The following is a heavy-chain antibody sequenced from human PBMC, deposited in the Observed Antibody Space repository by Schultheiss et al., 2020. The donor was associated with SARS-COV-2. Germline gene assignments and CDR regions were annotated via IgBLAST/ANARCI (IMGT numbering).Heavy chain of an antibody. CDR1: GFTFGDYA. CDR2: IRSKVYGETT. J-gene: IGHJ6*03. CDR3: TRDFFTRPFYYYFYMDV. Sequence: GGSLRLSCTGSGFTFGDYAMSLVRQAPGKGLEWVGGIRSKVYGETTEYAASVKGRFTISRDDSKSIAYVQMNSLKTEDTAVYYCTRDFFTRPFYYYFYMDVWGKGTTVTVSS. V-gene: IGHV3-49*04. D-gene: IGHD3-3*01.